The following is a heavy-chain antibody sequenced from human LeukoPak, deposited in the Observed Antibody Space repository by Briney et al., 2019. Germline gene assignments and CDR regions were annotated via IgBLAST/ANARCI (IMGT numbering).Heavy chain of an antibody. Sequence: ASVKVSRKASGYTFTSYYMHWVRQAPGQGLEWMGIINPSGGSTSYAQKFQGRVTMTRDTSTSTVYMELSSLRSEDTAVYYCARGLNGIAAARRDAFDIWGQGTMVTVSS. CDR2: INPSGGST. CDR1: GYTFTSYY. CDR3: ARGLNGIAAARRDAFDI. D-gene: IGHD6-13*01. J-gene: IGHJ3*02. V-gene: IGHV1-46*01.